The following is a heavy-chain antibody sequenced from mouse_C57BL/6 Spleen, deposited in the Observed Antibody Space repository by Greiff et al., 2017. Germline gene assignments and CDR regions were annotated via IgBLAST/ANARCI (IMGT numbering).Heavy chain of an antibody. J-gene: IGHJ3*01. CDR1: GYTFTSYW. CDR2: INPSNGGT. CDR3: ASQRGYDYAFAY. D-gene: IGHD2-4*01. Sequence: VKLQQPGPELVKPGASVKLSCKASGYTFTSYWMHWVKQRPGQGLEWIGNINPSNGGTNYNEKFKSKATLTVDKSSSTAYRQLSSLTSEDSAVYYWASQRGYDYAFAYWGQVTLVTVSA. V-gene: IGHV1-53*01.